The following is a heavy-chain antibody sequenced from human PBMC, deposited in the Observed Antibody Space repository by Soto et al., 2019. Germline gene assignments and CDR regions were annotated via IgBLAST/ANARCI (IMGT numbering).Heavy chain of an antibody. J-gene: IGHJ6*02. V-gene: IGHV3-33*01. CDR3: ARDKGGMDV. CDR1: GFTFSSYG. CDR2: IWYDGSNK. Sequence: QVQLVESGGGVVQPGRSLRLSCAASGFTFSSYGMHWVRQAPGKGLEWVAVIWYDGSNKYYADSVKGRFTISRDNSKNTLYLKMNSLRAEDTAVYYCARDKGGMDVWGQGTTVTVSS.